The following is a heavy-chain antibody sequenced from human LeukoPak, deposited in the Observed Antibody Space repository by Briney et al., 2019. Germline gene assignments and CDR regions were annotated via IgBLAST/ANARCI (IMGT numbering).Heavy chain of an antibody. J-gene: IGHJ4*02. V-gene: IGHV3-7*01. CDR1: GFTFSSYS. Sequence: GGSLRLSCAASGFTFSSYSMNWVRQAPGKGLEWVANIKQDGSEKYYVDSVKGRFTISRDNAKNSLYLQMNSLRAEDTAVYYCENVDYWGQGTLVTVSS. CDR2: IKQDGSEK. CDR3: ENVDY.